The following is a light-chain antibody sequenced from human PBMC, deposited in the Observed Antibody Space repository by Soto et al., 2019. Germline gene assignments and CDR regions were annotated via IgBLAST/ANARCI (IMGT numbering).Light chain of an antibody. CDR1: QSISSSW. V-gene: IGKV3-20*01. CDR3: HQYGDSSET. Sequence: EILLTQSPGTLSLSPGETGTLSCRTSQSISSSWSAWYQQKPGQAPRLIIYSASNRPTGIPDRFSGSGSGTDFTLTISRLEPEDFAMYYCHQYGDSSETFGQGTKVEVK. CDR2: SAS. J-gene: IGKJ1*01.